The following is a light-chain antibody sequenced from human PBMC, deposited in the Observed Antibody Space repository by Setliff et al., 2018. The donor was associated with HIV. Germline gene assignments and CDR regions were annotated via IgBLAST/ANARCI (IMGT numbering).Light chain of an antibody. CDR1: SSDVGGYSY. V-gene: IGLV2-14*01. CDR2: EVS. Sequence: QSVLTQPASVSGSPGQSITISCTGTSSDVGGYSYVSWYQQYPGKAPKLMIYEVSNRPSGISNRFSGSKSGNTASLTISGLQAEDEADYYCSSYTSTTTLVFGTGTKVTVL. J-gene: IGLJ1*01. CDR3: SSYTSTTTLV.